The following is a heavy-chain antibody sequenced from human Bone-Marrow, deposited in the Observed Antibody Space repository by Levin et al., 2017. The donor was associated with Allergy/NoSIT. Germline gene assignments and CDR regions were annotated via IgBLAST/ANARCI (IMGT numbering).Heavy chain of an antibody. Sequence: SVKVSCKASGFTFTSSAVQWVRQARGQRLEWIGWIVVGSGNTNYAQKFQERVTITRDMSTSTAYMELSSLRSEDTAVYYCAADLYGDLEYFQHWGQGTLVTVSS. J-gene: IGHJ1*01. D-gene: IGHD4-17*01. CDR1: GFTFTSSA. V-gene: IGHV1-58*01. CDR3: AADLYGDLEYFQH. CDR2: IVVGSGNT.